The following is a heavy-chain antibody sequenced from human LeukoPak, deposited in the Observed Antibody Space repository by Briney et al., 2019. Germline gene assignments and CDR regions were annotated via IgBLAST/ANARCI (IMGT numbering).Heavy chain of an antibody. Sequence: GASVKVSCTASGYSFSGYYLQWMRQAPGQGLEWMGWINPNSGGTNYAQKFQGRVTMTRDTSISTAYMELSRLRSDDTAVYYCATDAPGSAEMDVWGKGTTVTVSS. D-gene: IGHD6-25*01. CDR3: ATDAPGSAEMDV. V-gene: IGHV1-2*02. J-gene: IGHJ6*04. CDR1: GYSFSGYY. CDR2: INPNSGGT.